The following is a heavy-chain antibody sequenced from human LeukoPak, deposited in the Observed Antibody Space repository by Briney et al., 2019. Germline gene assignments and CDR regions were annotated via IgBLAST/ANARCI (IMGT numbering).Heavy chain of an antibody. Sequence: SVKVSCKASGGTFSSYAISWVRQAPGQGLEWMGGIIPIFGTANYAQKFQGRVTITADESTSTAYMELSSLRSEDTAVYYCAGQLGHQNPYHFHYWGQGTLVPVSS. J-gene: IGHJ4*02. D-gene: IGHD7-27*01. CDR2: IIPIFGTA. CDR1: GGTFSSYA. V-gene: IGHV1-69*13. CDR3: AGQLGHQNPYHFHY.